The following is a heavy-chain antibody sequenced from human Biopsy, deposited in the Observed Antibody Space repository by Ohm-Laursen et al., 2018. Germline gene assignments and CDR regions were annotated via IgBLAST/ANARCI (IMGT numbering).Heavy chain of an antibody. CDR1: GDSIKNDA. CDR2: MLHSGHS. V-gene: IGHV4-4*09. D-gene: IGHD3-9*01. CDR3: ARNFESTAIFDY. Sequence: SDTLSLTRIVSGDSIKNDAWSWIRQFPGKGLEWLGYMLHSGHSDYNPSLERRLTLSIDASKNQIYLNLRSVTAADTAIYYCARNFESTAIFDYWGQGALITVSS. J-gene: IGHJ4*02.